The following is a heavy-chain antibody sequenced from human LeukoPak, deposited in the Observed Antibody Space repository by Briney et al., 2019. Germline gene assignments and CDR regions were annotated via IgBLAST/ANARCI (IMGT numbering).Heavy chain of an antibody. J-gene: IGHJ6*03. V-gene: IGHV4-34*01. CDR2: INHSGST. CDR1: GGSISSYY. D-gene: IGHD2-8*01. CDR3: ARGLVFHRYYMDV. Sequence: PSETLSLTCTVSGGSISSYYWSWIRQPPGKGLEWIGEINHSGSTNYNPSLKSRVTISVDTSKNQFSLKLSSVTAADTAVYYCARGLVFHRYYMDVWGKGTTVTVSS.